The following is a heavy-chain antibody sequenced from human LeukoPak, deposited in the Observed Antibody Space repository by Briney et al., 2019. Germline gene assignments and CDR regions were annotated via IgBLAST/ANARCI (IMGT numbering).Heavy chain of an antibody. CDR1: GGTFSSYA. CDR3: ARGALAVALDY. D-gene: IGHD6-19*01. Sequence: SVKVSCKASGGTFSSYAISWVQQAPGQGLEWMGGIIPIFGTANYAQKFQGRVTITTDESTSTAYMELSSLRSEDTAVYYCARGALAVALDYWDQGTLVTVSS. J-gene: IGHJ4*02. V-gene: IGHV1-69*05. CDR2: IIPIFGTA.